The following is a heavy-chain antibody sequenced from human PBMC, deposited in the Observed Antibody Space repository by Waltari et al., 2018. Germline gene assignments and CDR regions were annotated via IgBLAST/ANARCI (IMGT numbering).Heavy chain of an antibody. V-gene: IGHV1-69*13. CDR2: IIPIFGTA. J-gene: IGHJ5*02. Sequence: QVQAGQAGAGGKKAGVSGKVSCKASGGHFSNYAISLGRQAPGQGLEWMGGIIPIFGTANYAQKFQGRVTITADESTSTAYMELSSLRSEDTAVYYCAIRLGGVIGRFDPWGQGTLVTVSS. D-gene: IGHD3-16*02. CDR3: AIRLGGVIGRFDP. CDR1: GGHFSNYA.